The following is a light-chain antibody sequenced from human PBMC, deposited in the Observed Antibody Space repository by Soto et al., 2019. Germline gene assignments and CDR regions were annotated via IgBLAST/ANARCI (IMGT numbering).Light chain of an antibody. V-gene: IGKV3-20*01. CDR3: QQYGSSPQT. CDR2: GAS. Sequence: EIVLTQSPGTLSLSPGERATLSCMASQSVSSSFLAWYQHKPGQAPRLLIQGASSRATGIPDRFSGRGSGTDFTLTISRLEPEDFAMYYCQQYGSSPQTFGGGTKVDIK. CDR1: QSVSSSF. J-gene: IGKJ4*01.